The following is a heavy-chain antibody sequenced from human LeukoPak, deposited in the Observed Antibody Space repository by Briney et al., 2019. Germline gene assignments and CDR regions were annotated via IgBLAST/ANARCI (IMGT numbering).Heavy chain of an antibody. V-gene: IGHV3-74*01. CDR1: GSTFSSYW. J-gene: IGHJ4*02. Sequence: GGSLRLSCAASGSTFSSYWMHWVRQAPGKGLVWVSRINPDGSTTSYAASVKGRFTISRDNAKNTLYLQMSSLRAKDTAVYYCARTGYDSSGYYSDYWGQGTLVTVSS. CDR3: ARTGYDSSGYYSDY. D-gene: IGHD3-22*01. CDR2: INPDGSTT.